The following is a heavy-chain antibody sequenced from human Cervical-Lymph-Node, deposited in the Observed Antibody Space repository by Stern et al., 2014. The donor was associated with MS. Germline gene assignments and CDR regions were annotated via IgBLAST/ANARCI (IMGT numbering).Heavy chain of an antibody. V-gene: IGHV5-51*01. CDR3: ARQRYFDY. J-gene: IGHJ4*02. CDR1: GYTFTSYW. Sequence: EVQLVESGPEVKRPGESLKISCQASGYTFTSYWIGWVRQMPGTGLEWRAINFPGGSDIRYSPSLQDQVTIAANKSSSPAYWQWNKLKASDTAIYYCARQRYFDYWGQGTLVTVSS. CDR2: NFPGGSDI.